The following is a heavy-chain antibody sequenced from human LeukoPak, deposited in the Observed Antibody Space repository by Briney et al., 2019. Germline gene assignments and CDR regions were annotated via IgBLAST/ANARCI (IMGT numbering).Heavy chain of an antibody. CDR2: INQDGSEK. Sequence: GGSLRLSCAASGFTFSSYWMTWVRQASGKGLEWVANINQDGSEKYCVDSVRGRFTISRDNAKNSLYLQMNSLRVEDTALYYCAVSSSSSGAGGIWGQGTLVTVSS. V-gene: IGHV3-7*01. J-gene: IGHJ4*02. D-gene: IGHD6-6*01. CDR3: AVSSSSSGAGGI. CDR1: GFTFSSYW.